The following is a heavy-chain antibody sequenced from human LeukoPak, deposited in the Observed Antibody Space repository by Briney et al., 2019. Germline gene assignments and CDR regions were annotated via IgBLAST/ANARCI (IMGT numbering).Heavy chain of an antibody. V-gene: IGHV3-7*01. CDR2: IKYDGSEK. CDR1: GGSISSSNW. J-gene: IGHJ6*04. D-gene: IGHD3-10*02. Sequence: GTLSLTCAVSGGSISSSNWWSWVRQAPGKGLEWVANIKYDGSEKYYVESVKGRFTISRDNAKNSLYLQMNSLRAEDTAVYYCAELGITMIGGVWGKGTTVTISS. CDR3: AELGITMIGGV.